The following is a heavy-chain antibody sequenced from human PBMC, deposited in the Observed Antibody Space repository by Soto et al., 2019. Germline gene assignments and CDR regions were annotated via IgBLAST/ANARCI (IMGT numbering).Heavy chain of an antibody. CDR3: ARIKRITIFGVVIDKPRPYYYYGMDV. Sequence: SETLSLTCTVSGGSISSGDYYWSWIRQPPGKGLEWIGYIYYSGSTYYNPSLKSRVTISVDTSKNQFSLKLSSVTAADTAVYYCARIKRITIFGVVIDKPRPYYYYGMDVWGQGTTVTAP. CDR2: IYYSGST. V-gene: IGHV4-30-4*01. D-gene: IGHD3-3*01. J-gene: IGHJ6*02. CDR1: GGSISSGDYY.